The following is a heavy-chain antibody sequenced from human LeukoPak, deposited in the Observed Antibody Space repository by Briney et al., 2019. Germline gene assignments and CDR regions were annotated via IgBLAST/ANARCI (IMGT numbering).Heavy chain of an antibody. CDR3: ARASLDMVRGVIGAFDI. Sequence: GASVKVSCKASGDSFSTYAINWVRLAPGQGLEWMGGIIPVFHTTNYAQKFQGRVTITADESTSTAYMELSSLRSDDTAVYYCARASLDMVRGVIGAFDIWGQGTMVTVSS. D-gene: IGHD3-10*01. CDR2: IIPVFHTT. CDR1: GDSFSTYA. V-gene: IGHV1-69*13. J-gene: IGHJ3*02.